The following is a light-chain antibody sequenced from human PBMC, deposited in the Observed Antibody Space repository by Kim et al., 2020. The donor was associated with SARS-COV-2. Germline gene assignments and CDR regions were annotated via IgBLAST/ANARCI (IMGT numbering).Light chain of an antibody. CDR2: AAA. CDR1: QRVSSSY. V-gene: IGKV3-20*01. Sequence: PGESATLSCRARQRVSSSYLTWYQQKPGQAPRLLMFAAATRATGVPDRFTGSGSGTDFTLTISGLEPEDFAVYYCLQYGTSPSLTFGGGTKVDIK. CDR3: LQYGTSPSLT. J-gene: IGKJ4*01.